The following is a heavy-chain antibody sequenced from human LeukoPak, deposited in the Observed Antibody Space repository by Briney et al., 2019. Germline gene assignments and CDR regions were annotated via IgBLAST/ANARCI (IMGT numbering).Heavy chain of an antibody. CDR3: ARERSDCSGSACYSRNRNHSGLDV. D-gene: IGHD2-15*01. V-gene: IGHV1-69*04. J-gene: IGHJ6*02. CDR1: GSIFSNYA. Sequence: SVKVSCKASGSIFSNYAITWVRQAPGQGLEWMGRIIPMLGVANNAENFQDRVTINADKSTNTMYMELSSLRSEDTAVYYCARERSDCSGSACYSRNRNHSGLDVWGQGTTVTVSS. CDR2: IIPMLGVA.